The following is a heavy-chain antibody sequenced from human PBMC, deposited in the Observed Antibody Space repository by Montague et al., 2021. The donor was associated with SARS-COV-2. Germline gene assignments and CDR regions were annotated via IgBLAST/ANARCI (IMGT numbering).Heavy chain of an antibody. Sequence: SLRLSCAASGFTFSSYSMNWVRQAPGKGLEWVSSISSSSSYIYYADPVKGRFTIPRDNAKNSLYLQMNSLRAEDTAVYYCARSHELWFGENPQGPGAFDIWGQGTMVTVSS. CDR1: GFTFSSYS. D-gene: IGHD3-10*01. CDR3: ARSHELWFGENPQGPGAFDI. CDR2: ISSSSSYI. V-gene: IGHV3-21*01. J-gene: IGHJ3*02.